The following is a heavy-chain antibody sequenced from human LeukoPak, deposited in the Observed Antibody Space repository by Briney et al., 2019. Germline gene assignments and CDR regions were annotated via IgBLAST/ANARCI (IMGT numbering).Heavy chain of an antibody. J-gene: IGHJ4*02. D-gene: IGHD2-15*01. CDR1: GYTFTSYG. CDR3: AKAPRSGRLPPDY. Sequence: ASVKVSCKASGYTFTSYGISRVRQAPGQGLEWMGWISAYNGNTNYAQKLQGRVTLTTDTSTNTAYMELRSLRSDDTAAYYCAKAPRSGRLPPDYWGQGTLVTVSS. CDR2: ISAYNGNT. V-gene: IGHV1-18*01.